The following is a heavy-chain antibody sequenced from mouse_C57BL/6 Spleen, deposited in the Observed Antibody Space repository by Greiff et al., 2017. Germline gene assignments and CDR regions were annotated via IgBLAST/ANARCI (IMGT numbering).Heavy chain of an antibody. V-gene: IGHV5-9-1*02. Sequence: EVKLVESGEGLVKPGGSLKLSCAASGFTFSSYAMSWVRQTPEKRLEWVAYISSGGDYIYYADTVKGRFTISRDNARNTLYLQMSSLKSEDTAMYYCTREGYPAWFAYWGQGTLVTVTA. J-gene: IGHJ3*01. CDR2: ISSGGDYI. D-gene: IGHD2-2*01. CDR1: GFTFSSYA. CDR3: TREGYPAWFAY.